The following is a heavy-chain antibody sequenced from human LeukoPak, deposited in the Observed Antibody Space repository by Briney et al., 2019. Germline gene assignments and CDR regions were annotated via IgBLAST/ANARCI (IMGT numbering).Heavy chain of an antibody. Sequence: GGSLRLSCAASGFTFSVYGMHWVRQAPGKGLEWVALMSGDETYIDYTDSVKGRFTISRDTSKNTLYLQMNSLRAEDTAVYYCAKGGGNSGSYSLIDYWGQGTLVTVSS. CDR2: MSGDETYI. J-gene: IGHJ4*02. V-gene: IGHV3-30*18. CDR3: AKGGGNSGSYSLIDY. D-gene: IGHD1-26*01. CDR1: GFTFSVYG.